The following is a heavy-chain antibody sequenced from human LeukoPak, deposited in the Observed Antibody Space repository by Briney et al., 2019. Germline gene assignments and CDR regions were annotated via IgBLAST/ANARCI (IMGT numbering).Heavy chain of an antibody. CDR1: GFTFSSYS. J-gene: IGHJ4*02. Sequence: GGSLRLSCAASGFTFSSYSMNRVRQAPGKGLEWVSSISSSSSYIYYADSVKGRFTISRDNAKNSLYLQMNSLRAEDTAVYYCAREIPGIAVAGIGYWGQGTLVTVSS. D-gene: IGHD6-19*01. V-gene: IGHV3-21*01. CDR3: AREIPGIAVAGIGY. CDR2: ISSSSSYI.